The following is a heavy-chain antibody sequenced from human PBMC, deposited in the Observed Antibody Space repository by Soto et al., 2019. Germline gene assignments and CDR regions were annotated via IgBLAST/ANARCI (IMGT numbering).Heavy chain of an antibody. D-gene: IGHD1-1*01. J-gene: IGHJ6*03. CDR2: IYYSGST. Sequence: PSETLSLTCTVSGGSISSGGYYWSWIRQHPGKGLEWIGYIYYSGSTNYNPSLKSRVTISVDTSKNQFSLKLSSVTAADTAVYYCARVENDPDYYYMDVWGKATTVTVSS. CDR3: ARVENDPDYYYMDV. V-gene: IGHV4-31*03. CDR1: GGSISSGGYY.